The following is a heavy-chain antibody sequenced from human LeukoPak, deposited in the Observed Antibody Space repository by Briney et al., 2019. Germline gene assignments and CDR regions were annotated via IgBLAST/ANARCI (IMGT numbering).Heavy chain of an antibody. D-gene: IGHD3-22*01. CDR1: GFTFSSYW. Sequence: PGGSLRLSCAASGFTFSSYWMSWVRQAPGKGPEWVANIKEDGSEKYFVGSVKGRFTISRDNAKTSLFLQMDSLRAEDTAVYYCAVMSNYYDGSAYYPFHYWGQGTLVTVSS. CDR2: IKEDGSEK. J-gene: IGHJ4*02. V-gene: IGHV3-7*01. CDR3: AVMSNYYDGSAYYPFHY.